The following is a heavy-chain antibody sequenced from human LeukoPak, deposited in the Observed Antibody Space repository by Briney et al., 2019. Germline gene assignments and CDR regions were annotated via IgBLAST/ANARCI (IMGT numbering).Heavy chain of an antibody. V-gene: IGHV3-30*02. Sequence: GGSLRLSCAASGFTFSSYGMHWVRQAPGKGLEWVAFIRYDGSNKYYADSVKGRFTISRDNSKNTLYLQMNSLRAEDTALYYCAKYYLDMTTVTTPFDYWGQGTLVTVSS. CDR3: AKYYLDMTTVTTPFDY. J-gene: IGHJ4*02. CDR2: IRYDGSNK. D-gene: IGHD4-17*01. CDR1: GFTFSSYG.